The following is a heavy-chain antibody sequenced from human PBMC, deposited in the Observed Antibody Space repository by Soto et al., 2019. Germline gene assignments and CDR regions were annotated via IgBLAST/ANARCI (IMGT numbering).Heavy chain of an antibody. Sequence: PGGSLRLSCAASGFTFDDYATHWVRKAPGKGLEWVSGISWNSVTTAYADSLQGRFTISRDNGKNSLYPQINSLRPEDTAIYYCAKETQANLGTGGFDYWGQGTLVTVSS. CDR1: GFTFDDYA. CDR3: AKETQANLGTGGFDY. J-gene: IGHJ4*02. V-gene: IGHV3-9*01. D-gene: IGHD7-27*01. CDR2: ISWNSVTT.